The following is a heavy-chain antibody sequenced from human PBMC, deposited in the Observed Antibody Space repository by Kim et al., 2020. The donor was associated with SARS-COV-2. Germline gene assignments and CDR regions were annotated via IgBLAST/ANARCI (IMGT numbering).Heavy chain of an antibody. Sequence: GYYWSWIRQPPGKGLEWIGEINHSGSTNYNPSLKSRVTISVDTSKNQFSLKLSSVTAADTAVYYCARGWRAYCSSTSCYKYYFDYWGQGTLAT. CDR2: INHSGST. CDR1: GYY. J-gene: IGHJ4*02. CDR3: ARGWRAYCSSTSCYKYYFDY. D-gene: IGHD2-2*01. V-gene: IGHV4-34*01.